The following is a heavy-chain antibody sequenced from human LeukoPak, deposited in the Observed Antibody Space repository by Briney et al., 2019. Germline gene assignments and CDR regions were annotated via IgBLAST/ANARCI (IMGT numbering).Heavy chain of an antibody. Sequence: GGFLRLSCAASGFTFSSYAMSWVRQAPGKGLEWVSAISGSGGSTYYADSVKGRFTISRDNSKNTLYLQMNSLRAEDTAVYYCANLYDWNYADYWGQGTLVTVSS. CDR2: ISGSGGST. CDR3: ANLYDWNYADY. V-gene: IGHV3-23*01. D-gene: IGHD1-7*01. J-gene: IGHJ4*02. CDR1: GFTFSSYA.